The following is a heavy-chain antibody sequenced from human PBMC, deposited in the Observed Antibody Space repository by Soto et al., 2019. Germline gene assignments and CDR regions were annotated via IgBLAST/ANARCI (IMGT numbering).Heavy chain of an antibody. CDR1: GGTFSSYA. D-gene: IGHD1-26*01. CDR3: ARVGLVGDQVPAFDI. V-gene: IGHV1-69*01. CDR2: IIPICGTA. J-gene: IGHJ3*02. Sequence: QVQLVQSGAEVKKPGSSVKVSCKASGGTFSSYAISWVRQAPGQGLEWMGGIIPICGTANYAQKFQGRVTITADESTSTADMELSSMRSEDTAVYYCARVGLVGDQVPAFDIWGQGTMVTVSS.